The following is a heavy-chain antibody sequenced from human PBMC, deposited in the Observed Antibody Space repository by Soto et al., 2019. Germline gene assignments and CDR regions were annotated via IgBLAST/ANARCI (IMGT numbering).Heavy chain of an antibody. D-gene: IGHD3-22*01. CDR2: ISGSGGST. J-gene: IGHJ4*02. Sequence: GGSLRLSCAASGFTFSSYAMSWVRQAPGKGLEWVSAISGSGGSTYYADSVKGRFTISRDNSKNTLYLQMNSLRAEDTAVYYCAKPSYDSSGYYYGGDFDYWGQGTLVTVSS. CDR1: GFTFSSYA. CDR3: AKPSYDSSGYYYGGDFDY. V-gene: IGHV3-23*01.